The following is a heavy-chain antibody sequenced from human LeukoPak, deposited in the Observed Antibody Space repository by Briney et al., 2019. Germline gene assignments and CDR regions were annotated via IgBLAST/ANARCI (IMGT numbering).Heavy chain of an antibody. V-gene: IGHV3-73*01. D-gene: IGHD1-26*01. J-gene: IGHJ4*02. Sequence: PGGSLRLSCAASGFTFSGSAMHWVRQASGKALEWVGRIRSKANSYATAYAASVNGRFTISRDDSKNTAYLQMNSLKTEDTAVYYCTRHGSRWEHDYWGQGTLVTVSS. CDR3: TRHGSRWEHDY. CDR2: IRSKANSYAT. CDR1: GFTFSGSA.